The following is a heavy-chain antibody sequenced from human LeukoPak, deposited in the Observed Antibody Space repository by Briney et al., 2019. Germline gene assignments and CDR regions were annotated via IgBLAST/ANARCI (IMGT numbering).Heavy chain of an antibody. D-gene: IGHD3-9*01. J-gene: IGHJ4*02. V-gene: IGHV3-23*01. CDR3: TKDITGYYQPIDY. CDR1: GLTFSSCA. Sequence: GGSLRLSCAASGLTFSSCAMNWVRQAPGKGLEWVSTISGAGVSIYYADSVKGRFTISRDNSKNTLYLQMNSLRAEDTAVYYCTKDITGYYQPIDYRGQGTLVTVSS. CDR2: ISGAGVSI.